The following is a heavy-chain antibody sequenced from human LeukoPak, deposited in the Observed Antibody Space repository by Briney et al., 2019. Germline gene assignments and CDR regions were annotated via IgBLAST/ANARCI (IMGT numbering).Heavy chain of an antibody. J-gene: IGHJ3*02. Sequence: SETLSLTCTVSGGSISSYYWSWIRLPPGKGLEWIGYLSKSGNTNYSPSLKSRVTIFGDTSKNQFFLKLSSVTAADTAVYYCAGRLWRRDGYNLSAFDIWGQGTMVTVSS. CDR3: AGRLWRRDGYNLSAFDI. D-gene: IGHD5-24*01. CDR1: GGSISSYY. CDR2: LSKSGNT. V-gene: IGHV4-59*01.